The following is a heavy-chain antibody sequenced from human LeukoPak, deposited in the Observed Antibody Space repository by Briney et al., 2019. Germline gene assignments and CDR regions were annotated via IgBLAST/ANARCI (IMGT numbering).Heavy chain of an antibody. CDR2: MNPNSGAT. J-gene: IGHJ5*02. Sequence: ASVKVSCKASGYTFTNYDINWVRQAPGQGLEWMGWMNPNSGATGYAQNFQGRVTITRNTSITTAYMELSSLRSEDTAVYYCALKRSTRAYDNWLDPWGQGTLVTVSS. V-gene: IGHV1-8*03. CDR1: GYTFTNYD. D-gene: IGHD4-17*01. CDR3: ALKRSTRAYDNWLDP.